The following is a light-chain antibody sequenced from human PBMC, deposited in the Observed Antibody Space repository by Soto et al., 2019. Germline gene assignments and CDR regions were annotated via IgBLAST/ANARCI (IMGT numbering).Light chain of an antibody. CDR3: QQRHMWPIT. V-gene: IGKV3-11*01. CDR2: DAY. CDR1: QSFRGL. Sequence: EVALPQSPVTLSLSPGERPPFSCRASQSFRGLLAWYQQKPGQAPRLLIYDAYTRATGIPPRFSGSGSGTDFTLTISSLEPEDSAVYYCQQRHMWPITFGQGTRLEIK. J-gene: IGKJ5*01.